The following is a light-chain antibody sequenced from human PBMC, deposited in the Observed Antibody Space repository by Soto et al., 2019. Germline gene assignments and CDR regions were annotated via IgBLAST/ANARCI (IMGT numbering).Light chain of an antibody. CDR3: QQYGSSPKT. J-gene: IGKJ1*01. CDR2: DAS. Sequence: EIVLTQSPGTLSLSPGERATLSCRASQSVSTNYVAWYQQKPGLAPRLLIYDASSRAADISHRFSGSGSGTDFTLTISRLEPEDFAVYYCQQYGSSPKTFGQGTKGDIK. V-gene: IGKV3D-20*01. CDR1: QSVSTNY.